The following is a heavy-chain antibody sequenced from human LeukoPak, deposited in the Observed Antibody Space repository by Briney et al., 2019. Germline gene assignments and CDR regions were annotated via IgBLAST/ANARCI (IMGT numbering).Heavy chain of an antibody. CDR2: ISLRGLT. D-gene: IGHD1-26*01. V-gene: IGHV4-4*02. J-gene: IGHJ4*02. CDR3: SRESGAFSPFGY. Sequence: PSGTLSLTCGVSGGSISGTNWWSWVRQPPGQGLEWIGEISLRGLTNYNPSLKRRVTMSLDKSKNHLSLNPPSVTAADTAVYYCSRESGAFSPFGYWGQGPLVTVSS. CDR1: GGSISGTNW.